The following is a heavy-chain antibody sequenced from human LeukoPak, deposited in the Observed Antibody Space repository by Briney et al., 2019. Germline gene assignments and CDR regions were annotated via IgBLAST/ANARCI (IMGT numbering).Heavy chain of an antibody. CDR1: GFTFSSYG. Sequence: SLRLSCAASGFTFSSYGMHWVRQAPGKGLEWVAVISFDGSSKYYTDSMEGRFTIPRDDSKNTLYLQMNSLRAEDTAVYYCAKQRSGGSGWCMDNWGQGTLVTVSS. J-gene: IGHJ4*02. CDR2: ISFDGSSK. D-gene: IGHD6-19*01. CDR3: AKQRSGGSGWCMDN. V-gene: IGHV3-30*18.